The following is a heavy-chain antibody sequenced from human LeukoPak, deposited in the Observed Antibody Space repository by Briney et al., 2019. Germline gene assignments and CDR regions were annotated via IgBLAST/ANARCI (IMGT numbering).Heavy chain of an antibody. D-gene: IGHD6-19*01. V-gene: IGHV4-61*01. Sequence: SETLSLTCTVSGASVSSGNSYWSRIRQAPGKGLEWIGYFYYSGSTSYSPSLESRVTISADTSKNQFSLRLRSVTAADTAVYYCAREAQSSGAMGCWGQGILVTVSS. CDR1: GASVSSGNSY. CDR2: FYYSGST. CDR3: AREAQSSGAMGC. J-gene: IGHJ4*02.